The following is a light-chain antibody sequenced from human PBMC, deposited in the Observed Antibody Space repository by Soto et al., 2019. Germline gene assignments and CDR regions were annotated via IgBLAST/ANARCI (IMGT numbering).Light chain of an antibody. Sequence: EIVLTQSPATLSLSPGERATLSCRASQSVSSYLAWYQQKPGQAPRLLIYDASNRATGIPARFSGSGSGTDCTLTISSLEPEDFTLYYCQLRSNWPPTFGQGTRLEIK. V-gene: IGKV3-11*01. CDR2: DAS. CDR1: QSVSSY. CDR3: QLRSNWPPT. J-gene: IGKJ5*01.